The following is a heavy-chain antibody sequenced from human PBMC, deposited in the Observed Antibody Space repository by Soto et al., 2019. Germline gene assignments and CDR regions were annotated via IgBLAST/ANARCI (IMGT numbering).Heavy chain of an antibody. V-gene: IGHV3-9*01. J-gene: IGHJ3*02. CDR2: ISWNSDNI. D-gene: IGHD4-4*01. Sequence: LRLSCAASGFTFDYYAMHWVRQAPGKGLWWVSGISWNSDNIGYADSVKGRFTISRDNVKNSTYLQMNSLRAEDTALYYCAKDLYSKYGDGFDIWGQGTMVTVSS. CDR3: AKDLYSKYGDGFDI. CDR1: GFTFDYYA.